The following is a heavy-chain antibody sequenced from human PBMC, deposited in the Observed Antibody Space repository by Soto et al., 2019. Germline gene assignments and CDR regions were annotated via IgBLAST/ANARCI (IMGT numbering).Heavy chain of an antibody. V-gene: IGHV3-48*01. CDR3: AREGCYSYYGMDV. CDR1: GFTFSSYS. J-gene: IGHJ6*02. CDR2: ISSSSSTI. Sequence: EVQLVESGGGLVQPGGSLRLSCAASGFTFSSYSMNWVRQAPGKGLEWVSYISSSSSTIYYADSVKGRFTISRDNPKNSLYLQMNSLRAKDTAVHYWAREGCYSYYGMDVWGQGTTVTVSS.